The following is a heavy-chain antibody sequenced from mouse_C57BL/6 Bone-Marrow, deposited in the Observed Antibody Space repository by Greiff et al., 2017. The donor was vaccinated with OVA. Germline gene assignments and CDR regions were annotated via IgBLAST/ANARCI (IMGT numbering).Heavy chain of an antibody. Sequence: QVQLQQSGAELARPGASVKLSCKASGYTFTSYGISWVKQRPGQGLEWIGEIYPRSGNTYYNEKFKGKATLTADKSSSTAYMELRSLTSEDSAVYFCANYGSSPMDYWGQGTSVTVSS. CDR2: IYPRSGNT. V-gene: IGHV1-81*01. CDR1: GYTFTSYG. J-gene: IGHJ4*01. D-gene: IGHD1-1*01. CDR3: ANYGSSPMDY.